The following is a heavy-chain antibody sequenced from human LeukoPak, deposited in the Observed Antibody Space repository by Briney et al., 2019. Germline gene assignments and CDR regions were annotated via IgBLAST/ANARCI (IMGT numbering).Heavy chain of an antibody. CDR3: ARDRGLGSNAWYFPLDF. V-gene: IGHV3-7*01. CDR2: IKKDGSET. D-gene: IGHD6-13*01. J-gene: IGHJ4*02. CDR1: GFIFSNYW. Sequence: GGSLRLSCAAPGFIFSNYWMSWVRQVPGKGLEWVGNIKKDGSETYYVDSVKGRFIISRDNAKNSLFLQMNSLRAEDTAVYYCARDRGLGSNAWYFPLDFWGQGTLVTVSS.